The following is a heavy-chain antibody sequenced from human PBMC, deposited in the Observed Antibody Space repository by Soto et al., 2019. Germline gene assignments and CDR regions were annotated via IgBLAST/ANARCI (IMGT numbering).Heavy chain of an antibody. CDR3: AKETYYYYGMDV. Sequence: EVQLLESGGGLVQPGGSLRLSCAAXGFTFSSSTMSWVRQAPGKGLEWVSAIIDSGGYTYYADSVKGRFTMSRDNSKNTLYLQMNSLRAEDTALYYCAKETYYYYGMDVWGQGTTVTVSS. V-gene: IGHV3-23*01. J-gene: IGHJ6*02. CDR2: IIDSGGYT. CDR1: GFTFSSST.